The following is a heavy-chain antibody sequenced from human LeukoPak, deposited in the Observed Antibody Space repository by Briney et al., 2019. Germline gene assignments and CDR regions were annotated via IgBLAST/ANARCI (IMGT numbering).Heavy chain of an antibody. Sequence: GGSLRLSCAASGFTFSSYSMNWVRQAPGKGLEWVSHISSSSSTIYYADSVKGRFTISRDNAKNSLYLQMNSLRAEDTAVYYCARYPYCSGGSCYFDYWGQGTLVTVSS. V-gene: IGHV3-48*01. J-gene: IGHJ4*02. CDR1: GFTFSSYS. CDR3: ARYPYCSGGSCYFDY. D-gene: IGHD2-15*01. CDR2: ISSSSSTI.